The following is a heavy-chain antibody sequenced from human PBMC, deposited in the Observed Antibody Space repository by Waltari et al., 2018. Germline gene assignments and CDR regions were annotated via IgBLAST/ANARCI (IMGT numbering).Heavy chain of an antibody. CDR1: GFPFSSYD. V-gene: IGHV3-23*01. D-gene: IGHD1-26*01. CDR3: AIQSLSSGNYE. Sequence: EVQLLESGGGLVQPWGSLRLSCAASGFPFSSYDMSWVRQAPGKGLEWVSNIRASADNTYYADSVKGRFTTSRDNSKNTLYLQMNSLRAEDTAVYFCAIQSLSSGNYEWGQGTLVTVSS. J-gene: IGHJ4*02. CDR2: IRASADNT.